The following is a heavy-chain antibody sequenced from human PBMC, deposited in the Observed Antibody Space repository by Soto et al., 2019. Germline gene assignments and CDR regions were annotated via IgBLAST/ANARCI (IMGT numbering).Heavy chain of an antibody. CDR3: AREYNWRYNDAFDI. CDR1: GFSFSNFG. V-gene: IGHV3-48*02. D-gene: IGHD1-20*01. Sequence: GGSLRLSCAASGFSFSNFGMNWVRQAPGKGPEWISYISTGGHTIYYTDSVEGRFTISRDDAKSSLYLQMISLRDEDLAVYYCAREYNWRYNDAFDIWGQGTMVTVSS. CDR2: ISTGGHTI. J-gene: IGHJ3*02.